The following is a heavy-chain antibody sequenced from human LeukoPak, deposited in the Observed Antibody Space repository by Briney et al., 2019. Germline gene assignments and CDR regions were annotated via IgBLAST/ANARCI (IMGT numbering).Heavy chain of an antibody. J-gene: IGHJ5*02. CDR2: IYYSGGT. V-gene: IGHV4-59*01. D-gene: IGHD5-12*01. CDR1: GGSISSYY. Sequence: SETLSLTCTVSGGSISSYYWSWIRQPPGKGLEWIGYIYYSGGTNYNPSLKSRVTISVDTSKNQFSLKLSSVTAADTAVYYCARDLLYSGYDSWGQGTLVTVSS. CDR3: ARDLLYSGYDS.